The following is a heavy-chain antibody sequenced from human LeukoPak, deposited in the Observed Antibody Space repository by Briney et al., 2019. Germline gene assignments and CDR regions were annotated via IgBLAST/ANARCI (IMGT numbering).Heavy chain of an antibody. CDR2: INHSGST. Sequence: SETLSLTCAVYGGSFSGYYWSWIRQPPGKGLEWIGEINHSGSTNYNPSLKSRVTISVDTSKHQFSLKLSSVTAADTAVYYCARGGPVLAVAGTADYWGQGTLVTVSS. D-gene: IGHD6-19*01. V-gene: IGHV4-34*01. CDR3: ARGGPVLAVAGTADY. CDR1: GGSFSGYY. J-gene: IGHJ4*02.